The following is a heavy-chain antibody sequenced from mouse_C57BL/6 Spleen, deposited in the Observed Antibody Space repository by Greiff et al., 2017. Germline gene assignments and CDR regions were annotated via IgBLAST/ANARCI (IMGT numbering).Heavy chain of an antibody. CDR1: GYTFTSYG. CDR2: IYPRSGNT. J-gene: IGHJ2*01. V-gene: IGHV1-81*01. CDR3: ARSPITTVVAKDFDY. Sequence: VQLVESGAELARPGASVKLSCKASGYTFTSYGISWVKQRTGQGLEWIGEIYPRSGNTYYNEKFKGKATLTADKSSSTAYMELRSLTSEDSAVYFCARSPITTVVAKDFDYWGQGTTLTVSS. D-gene: IGHD1-1*01.